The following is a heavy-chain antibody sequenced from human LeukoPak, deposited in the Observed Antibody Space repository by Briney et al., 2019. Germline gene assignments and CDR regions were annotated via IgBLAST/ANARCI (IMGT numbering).Heavy chain of an antibody. V-gene: IGHV1-18*01. J-gene: IGHJ4*02. CDR3: ARDGDGHNYGLIDF. CDR2: ISARNGNR. CDR1: GYSFSSYG. D-gene: IGHD5-24*01. Sequence: ASVKVSCKTSGYSFSSYGFSWVRQAPGQGLEWMAWISARNGNRNFAQKFQDRVLLTTDTSTNTAYMGLRSLKSDDTAVYYCARDGDGHNYGLIDFWGQGTLVSVSS.